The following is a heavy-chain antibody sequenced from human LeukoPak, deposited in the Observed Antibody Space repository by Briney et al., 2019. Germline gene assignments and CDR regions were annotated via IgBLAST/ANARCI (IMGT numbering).Heavy chain of an antibody. CDR2: IYHSGST. V-gene: IGHV4-38-2*02. CDR1: GYSISSGYY. Sequence: SETLSLTCAVSGYSISSGYYWGWIRQPPGKGLERIGSIYHSGSTYYNPSLKSRVTMSVDTSKNQFSLKLSSVTAADTAVYYCARESITMVRGAGWFDPWGQGTLVTVSS. CDR3: ARESITMVRGAGWFDP. D-gene: IGHD3-10*01. J-gene: IGHJ5*02.